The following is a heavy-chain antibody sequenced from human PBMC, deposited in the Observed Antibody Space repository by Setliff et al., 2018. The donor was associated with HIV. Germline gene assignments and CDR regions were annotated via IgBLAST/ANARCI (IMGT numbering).Heavy chain of an antibody. CDR1: GGSVSSGSYY. CDR3: ARRGIAAAGSDS. J-gene: IGHJ4*02. V-gene: IGHV4-61*01. D-gene: IGHD6-13*01. CDR2: MQHSGRT. Sequence: SETLSLTCTVSGGSVSSGSYYWSWIRQPPGKGLEWIGEMQHSGRTNYNPSLRSRVTTSVDTSKSQFSLKLSSVTAADTAVYYCARRGIAAAGSDSWGQGTLVTAPQ.